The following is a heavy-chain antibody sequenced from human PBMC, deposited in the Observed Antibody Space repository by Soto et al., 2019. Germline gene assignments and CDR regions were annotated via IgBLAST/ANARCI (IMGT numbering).Heavy chain of an antibody. CDR3: ARDLRRYSYGSTPEGYYFDY. Sequence: GGSLRLSCAASGFTFSDYYMSWIRQAPGKGLEWVSYISSSGSTIYYADSVKGRFTISRDNAKNSQYLQMNSLRAEDTAVYYCARDLRRYSYGSTPEGYYFDYWGKGTLVTVSS. V-gene: IGHV3-11*01. CDR2: ISSSGSTI. J-gene: IGHJ4*02. D-gene: IGHD5-18*01. CDR1: GFTFSDYY.